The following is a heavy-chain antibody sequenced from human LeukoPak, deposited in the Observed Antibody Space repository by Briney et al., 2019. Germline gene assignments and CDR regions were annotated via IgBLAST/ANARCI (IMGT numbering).Heavy chain of an antibody. D-gene: IGHD1-26*01. CDR1: GGSISSGG. J-gene: IGHJ4*02. Sequence: LSLTCTVSGGSISSGGYYWSWIRQAPGKGLEWVAVISYDGSNKYYADSVKGRFTISRDNSKNTLYLQMNSLRAEDTAVYYCARDWRELSDYWGQGTLVTVSS. CDR3: ARDWRELSDY. CDR2: ISYDGSNK. V-gene: IGHV3-30-3*01.